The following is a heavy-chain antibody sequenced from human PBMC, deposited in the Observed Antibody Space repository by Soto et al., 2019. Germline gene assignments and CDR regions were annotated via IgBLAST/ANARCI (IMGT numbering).Heavy chain of an antibody. V-gene: IGHV3-30*18. CDR2: ISYDGSNK. D-gene: IGHD4-17*01. CDR3: AKVGTYYGDYANSDY. J-gene: IGHJ4*02. CDR1: GFTFSSYG. Sequence: GGSLRLSCAASGFTFSSYGMHWVRQAPGKGLEWVAVISYDGSNKYYADSVKGRFTISRDNSKNTLYLQMNSLRAEDTAVYYCAKVGTYYGDYANSDYWGQGTLVTVSS.